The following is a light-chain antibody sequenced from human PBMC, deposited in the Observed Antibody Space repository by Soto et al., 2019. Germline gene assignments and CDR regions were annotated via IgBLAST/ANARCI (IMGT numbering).Light chain of an antibody. CDR3: QQSMSNLGT. J-gene: IGKJ3*01. V-gene: IGKV1-12*01. CDR1: QDIAAY. CDR2: AAS. Sequence: DIQVTQSPSSVSASVGDRVTITCRASQDIAAYLAWYQHKPGRAPELLIRAASTLQSGVPSRFSGSGSGTDFTLTISSLQREDFATYYCQQSMSNLGTFGPGTKVDIK.